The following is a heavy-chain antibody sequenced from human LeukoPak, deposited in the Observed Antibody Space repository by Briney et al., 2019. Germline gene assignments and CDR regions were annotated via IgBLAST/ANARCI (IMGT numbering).Heavy chain of an antibody. Sequence: GGSLRLSCAASGFIFSTYSMNWVRQAPGKGLEWVSYISSSSSTIYYADSVKGRFTISRDNAKNSLYLQMNSLRAEDTAVYYCARGLRFWNSGERFDYWGQGTLVTVSS. V-gene: IGHV3-48*04. CDR3: ARGLRFWNSGERFDY. J-gene: IGHJ4*02. D-gene: IGHD1-7*01. CDR2: ISSSSSTI. CDR1: GFIFSTYS.